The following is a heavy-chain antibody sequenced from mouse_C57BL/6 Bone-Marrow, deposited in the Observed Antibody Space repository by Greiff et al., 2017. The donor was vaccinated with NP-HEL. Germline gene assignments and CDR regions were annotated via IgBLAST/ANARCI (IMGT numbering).Heavy chain of an antibody. CDR1: GYTFTSYG. CDR3: AREAVVPLRCAY. D-gene: IGHD1-1*01. J-gene: IGHJ3*01. V-gene: IGHV1-81*01. Sequence: VQLQQSGAELARPGASVKLSCKASGYTFTSYGISWVKQRTGQGLEWIGEIYPRSGNTYYNEKVKGKATLTADKSSSTAYMELRSLTSEDSAVYFCAREAVVPLRCAYWGQGTLVTVSA. CDR2: IYPRSGNT.